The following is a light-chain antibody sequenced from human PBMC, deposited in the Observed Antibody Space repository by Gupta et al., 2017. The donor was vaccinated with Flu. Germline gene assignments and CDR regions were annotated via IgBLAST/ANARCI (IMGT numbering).Light chain of an antibody. V-gene: IGLV3-10*01. J-gene: IGLJ3*02. CDR2: EDI. CDR3: FSVDRSTSDRV. CDR1: AFGNNY. Sequence: TTTITGTRDAFGNNYAYWYQQNSGPAPQLVIYEDIKRPSGIPERFSGSKSGTAATLNITVPQMEDEADYYCFSVDRSTSDRVFGGGTELTVL.